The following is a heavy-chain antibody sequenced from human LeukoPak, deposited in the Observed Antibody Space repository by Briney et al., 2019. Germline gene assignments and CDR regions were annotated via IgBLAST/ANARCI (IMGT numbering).Heavy chain of an antibody. Sequence: AGGSLRLSCAASGFTFSSSGMHWVRQAPGKGLDWVAFIRHDGNKKLYADSVKGRFTISRDNSKNTLYLYVNSLRPDDSAEYYCVKDNPLDYWGQGTLVIVSS. J-gene: IGHJ4*02. CDR3: VKDNPLDY. CDR1: GFTFSSSG. V-gene: IGHV3-30*02. CDR2: IRHDGNKK.